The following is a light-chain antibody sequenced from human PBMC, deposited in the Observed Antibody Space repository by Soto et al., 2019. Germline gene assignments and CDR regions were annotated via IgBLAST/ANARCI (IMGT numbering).Light chain of an antibody. J-gene: IGLJ3*02. CDR2: EVS. Sequence: QSALTQPPSASGSPGQSVTISCTGTSSDIGGYDYVSWYQQHPGKAPKLIIYEVSKRPSGVPDRFSGSKSGNTASLTVSGLQAEDEADYYCSSYASRNNLVFAGGTKVTVL. CDR1: SSDIGGYDY. CDR3: SSYASRNNLV. V-gene: IGLV2-8*01.